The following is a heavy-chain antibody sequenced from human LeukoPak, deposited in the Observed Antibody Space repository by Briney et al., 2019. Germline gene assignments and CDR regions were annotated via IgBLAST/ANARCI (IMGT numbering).Heavy chain of an antibody. Sequence: PSETLSLTCTVSGGSISSHYGSWIRQPPGKGLEWIGYICYSGSTTYTPSLKSRVTISLDTSKNQFSLKLSSVTAADTAVYYCARVRGDYYYGMDVWGQGTTVTVSS. CDR3: ARVRGDYYYGMDV. CDR2: ICYSGST. D-gene: IGHD3-10*01. CDR1: GGSISSHY. V-gene: IGHV4-59*08. J-gene: IGHJ6*02.